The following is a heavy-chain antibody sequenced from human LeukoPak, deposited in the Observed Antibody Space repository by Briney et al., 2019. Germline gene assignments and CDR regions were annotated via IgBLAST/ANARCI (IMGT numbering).Heavy chain of an antibody. V-gene: IGHV4-59*01. J-gene: IGHJ6*02. Sequence: SETLSLTCTVSGGSISSYYWSWIRQPPGKGLEWIGYIYYSGSTNYNPSLKSRVTISVDTSKNQFSRKLSSVTAADTAVYYCARDRFLSREDYYYGMDVWGQGSTVTVSS. D-gene: IGHD3-3*01. CDR2: IYYSGST. CDR3: ARDRFLSREDYYYGMDV. CDR1: GGSISSYY.